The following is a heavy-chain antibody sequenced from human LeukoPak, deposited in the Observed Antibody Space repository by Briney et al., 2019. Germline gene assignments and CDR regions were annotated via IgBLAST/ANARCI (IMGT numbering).Heavy chain of an antibody. CDR3: ARHRFSSYTYMDV. Sequence: GESLKISCKGSGYSFTSYWIGWVRQMPGKGLEWMGIIYPGDSDTRYSPSFQGQVTISADKSISTAYLQWSSLKASDTAMYYCARHRFSSYTYMDVWGKGTTVTISS. CDR2: IYPGDSDT. CDR1: GYSFTSYW. D-gene: IGHD3-3*01. J-gene: IGHJ6*03. V-gene: IGHV5-51*01.